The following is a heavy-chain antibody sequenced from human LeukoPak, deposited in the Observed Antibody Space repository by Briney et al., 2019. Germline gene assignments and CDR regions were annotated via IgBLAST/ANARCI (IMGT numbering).Heavy chain of an antibody. Sequence: SETLSLTCTVSGGSISSGGYYWSWIRQHPGKGLEWIGCIYYSGSTYYNPSLKSRVTISVDTSKNQFSLKLSSVTAADTAVYYCARDGRTVRGVIFLNLDSWGQGTLVTVSS. J-gene: IGHJ4*02. CDR3: ARDGRTVRGVIFLNLDS. CDR2: IYYSGST. V-gene: IGHV4-31*03. D-gene: IGHD3-10*01. CDR1: GGSISSGGYY.